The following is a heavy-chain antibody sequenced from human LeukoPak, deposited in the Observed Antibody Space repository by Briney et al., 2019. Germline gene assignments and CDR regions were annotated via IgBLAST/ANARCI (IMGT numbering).Heavy chain of an antibody. D-gene: IGHD5-18*01. CDR1: GGTFSSYA. CDR3: ARFQDTARFDP. V-gene: IGHV1-69*01. CDR2: IIPIFGTA. J-gene: IGHJ5*02. Sequence: GSSVKVSCKASGGTFSSYAISWVRQAPGQGLEWMGGIIPIFGTANYAQEFQGRVTITADESTSTAYMELSSLRSEDTAVYYCARFQDTARFDPWGQGTLVTVSS.